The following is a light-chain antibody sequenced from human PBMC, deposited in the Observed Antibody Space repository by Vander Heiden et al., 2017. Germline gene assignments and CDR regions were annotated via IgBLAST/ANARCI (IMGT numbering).Light chain of an antibody. Sequence: DIQMTQSPPSLSASLGDRVTITCRASQNIADYLNWYQQKLEKAPKLLIFAASTLASGVPSRFSGSGSGTEFTLTISSLQPEDFAVYYCQQRDSSPITFGGGTKVDIK. V-gene: IGKV1-39*01. J-gene: IGKJ4*01. CDR1: QNIADY. CDR2: AAS. CDR3: QQRDSSPIT.